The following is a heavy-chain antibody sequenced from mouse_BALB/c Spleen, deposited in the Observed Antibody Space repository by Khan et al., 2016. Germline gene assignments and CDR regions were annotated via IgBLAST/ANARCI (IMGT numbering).Heavy chain of an antibody. CDR1: GYTFTSYW. J-gene: IGHJ1*01. Sequence: QVQLKQSGAELVRPGASVKLSCKASGYTFTSYWMNWVKQRPEQGLEWIGRIDPYDSETHSNQKFKDKAILTVDKSSSTAYMQLSRLTSEDSAVYYCARGGYYSHWYFDVWGAGTTVTVSS. V-gene: IGHV1-52*01. CDR3: ARGGYYSHWYFDV. CDR2: IDPYDSET. D-gene: IGHD2-3*01.